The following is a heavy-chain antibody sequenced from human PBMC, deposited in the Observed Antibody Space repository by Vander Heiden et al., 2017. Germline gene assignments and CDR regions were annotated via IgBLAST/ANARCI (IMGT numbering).Heavy chain of an antibody. J-gene: IGHJ3*02. CDR3: ARRINSENYMDGAFDI. Sequence: LQLQESGPGLVKPSETLSLTCTVSGVSISRSGYFWGWIRQPPGKGLEWSGSIYYSGSTYYNPSLKSRVTISVDTSKNQFSLKLSTVTAADTAVYYCARRINSENYMDGAFDIWGQGTMVTVSS. CDR1: GVSISRSGYF. CDR2: IYYSGST. D-gene: IGHD1-26*01. V-gene: IGHV4-39*01.